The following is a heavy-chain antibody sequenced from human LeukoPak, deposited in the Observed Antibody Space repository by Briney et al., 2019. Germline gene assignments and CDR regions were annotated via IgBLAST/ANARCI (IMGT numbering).Heavy chain of an antibody. CDR1: GGSITSYY. CDR2: IHTSGST. CDR3: ARVGSGWYGGFDY. V-gene: IGHV4-4*07. D-gene: IGHD6-19*01. J-gene: IGHJ4*02. Sequence: SETLSLTCTFSGGSITSYYWSWIRQPAGKGLEWIGRIHTSGSTNYNPSLKSRVTMPVDTSKNQFSLKLSSVTAADTAVYYCARVGSGWYGGFDYWGQGTLVTVSS.